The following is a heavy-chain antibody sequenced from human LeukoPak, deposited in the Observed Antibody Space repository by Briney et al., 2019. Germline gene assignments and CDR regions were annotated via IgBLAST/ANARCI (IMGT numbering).Heavy chain of an antibody. CDR2: LFGGGDT. J-gene: IGHJ5*02. V-gene: IGHV3-66*01. CDR1: GFSVSENY. D-gene: IGHD3-3*01. Sequence: PGGSLRLSCAVSGFSVSENYMTWVRQAPGKGLEWVSVLFGGGDTYYGDSVKGRFAISRDNSKNTVYLQMKSLRAEDAAVYYCAGMYYDFLNWFDPWGQGTLVTVSS. CDR3: AGMYYDFLNWFDP.